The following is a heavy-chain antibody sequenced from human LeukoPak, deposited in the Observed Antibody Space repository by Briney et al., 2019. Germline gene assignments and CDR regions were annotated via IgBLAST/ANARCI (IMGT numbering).Heavy chain of an antibody. CDR3: SRDGGYLWNYGVY. J-gene: IGHJ4*02. D-gene: IGHD1-7*01. CDR2: IKSKTDGGTT. CDR1: GFTFSNAW. V-gene: IGHV3-15*01. Sequence: PGGSLRLSCAASGFTFSNAWMSWVRQAPGKGLEWVGRIKSKTDGGTTDYAAPVKGRFTISRDDSKNTLYLQMNSLKTEDAAVYYCSRDGGYLWNYGVYWGQGTLVTVSS.